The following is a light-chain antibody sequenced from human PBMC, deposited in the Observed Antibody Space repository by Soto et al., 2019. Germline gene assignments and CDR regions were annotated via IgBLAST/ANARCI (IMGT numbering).Light chain of an antibody. CDR1: SSDVGSYNL. CDR3: CSYAGSSTLV. J-gene: IGLJ1*01. V-gene: IGLV2-23*01. Sequence: QSVLTQPASVSGSPGQSITISCTGTSSDVGSYNLVSWYQQHPGKAPKLMIYVGSKRPSGVSNRFSGSKSGNTASLTISGLQAEDGADYYCCSYAGSSTLVFGTGTKVTVL. CDR2: VGS.